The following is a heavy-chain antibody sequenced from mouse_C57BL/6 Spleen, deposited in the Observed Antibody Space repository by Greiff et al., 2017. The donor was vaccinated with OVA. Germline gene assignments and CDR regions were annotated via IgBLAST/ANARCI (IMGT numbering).Heavy chain of an antibody. V-gene: IGHV1-61*01. CDR3: ARSGTRGFAY. Sequence: QVQLKQPGAELVRPGSSVKLSCKASGYTFTSYWMDWVKQRPGQGLEWIGNIYPSDSATHYNPKFKDKATLTVDKSSSTAYMQLSSLTSEDSAVYYCARSGTRGFAYWGQGTLVTVSA. CDR1: GYTFTSYW. CDR2: IYPSDSAT. J-gene: IGHJ3*01. D-gene: IGHD3-1*01.